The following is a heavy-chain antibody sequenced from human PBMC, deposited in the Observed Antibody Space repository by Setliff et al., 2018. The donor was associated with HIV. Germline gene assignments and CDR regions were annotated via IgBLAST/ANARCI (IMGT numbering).Heavy chain of an antibody. CDR3: ARRGYYDSSSYNDAFDI. D-gene: IGHD3-22*01. J-gene: IGHJ3*02. Sequence: PSETLSLTCAVYSGSFSGYRWTWIRQPPGKGLEWIGEINHRGSTTYNPSLRSRVTISVDTSKNQVSLKLNSVTAADTAVYYCARRGYYDSSSYNDAFDIWGQGTMVTVSS. CDR1: SGSFSGYR. CDR2: INHRGST. V-gene: IGHV4-34*01.